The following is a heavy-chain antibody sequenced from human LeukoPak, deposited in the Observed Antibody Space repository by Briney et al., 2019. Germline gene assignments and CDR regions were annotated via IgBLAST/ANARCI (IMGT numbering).Heavy chain of an antibody. D-gene: IGHD3-10*01. J-gene: IGHJ4*02. CDR1: GYSFTSYW. V-gene: IGHV5-51*01. CDR3: TLEPGGSGSRVDY. CDR2: IHPGDSDT. Sequence: GESLKISCTGSGYSFTSYWIGWVRQMPGKGLEWMGLIHPGDSDTRYRPSFQGQVTISVDKSIRTAYLQWSILKASDTAMYFCTLEPGGSGSRVDYWGQGTLVTVSS.